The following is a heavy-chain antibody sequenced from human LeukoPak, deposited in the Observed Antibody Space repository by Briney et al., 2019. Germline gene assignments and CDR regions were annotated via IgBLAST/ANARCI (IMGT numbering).Heavy chain of an antibody. CDR2: INNSGST. V-gene: IGHV4-4*07. CDR3: AREGGDPRWLDP. CDR1: GASISTFY. D-gene: IGHD6-25*01. J-gene: IGHJ5*02. Sequence: PSETLSLTCTVSGASISTFYWTWIRQPAGKGLEWIGRINNSGSTNYNPSLRSRVSMSVDRSKNQFSVTLSSVTAADTAVYFCAREGGDPRWLDPWGQGTLVTVSS.